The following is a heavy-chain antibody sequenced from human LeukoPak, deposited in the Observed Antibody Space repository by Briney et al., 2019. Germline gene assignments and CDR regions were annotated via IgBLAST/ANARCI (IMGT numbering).Heavy chain of an antibody. V-gene: IGHV4-39*07. D-gene: IGHD2-15*01. CDR2: IYYSGST. Sequence: SDTLSLTGTVSGGSISSSSYYWGWIRQPPGKGLEWIGSIYYSGSTYYNPSLKSRVTISVDTSKNQFSLKLSSVTAADTAVYYCARDPRYCSGGSCYYFDYWGQGTLVTVSS. CDR1: GGSISSSSYY. J-gene: IGHJ4*02. CDR3: ARDPRYCSGGSCYYFDY.